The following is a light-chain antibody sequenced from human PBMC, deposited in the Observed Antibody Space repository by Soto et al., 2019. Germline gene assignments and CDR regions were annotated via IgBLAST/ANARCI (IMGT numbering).Light chain of an antibody. Sequence: QSALTQPASVSGSPGQSITISCTGTSSDVGGYNYVSWYQQHPGKAPKLMIYEVSNRPSGVSNRFSGSKSGNTASLTISGLQAEDEADYYCSSYTSSSTLPLFVFGNRTKITVL. CDR2: EVS. CDR1: SSDVGGYNY. CDR3: SSYTSSSTLPLFV. V-gene: IGLV2-14*01. J-gene: IGLJ1*01.